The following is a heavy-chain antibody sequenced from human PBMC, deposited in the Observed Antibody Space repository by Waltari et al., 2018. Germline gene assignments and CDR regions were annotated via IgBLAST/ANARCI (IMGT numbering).Heavy chain of an antibody. V-gene: IGHV4-38-2*01. CDR3: ARVGPGSWVDY. J-gene: IGHJ4*02. D-gene: IGHD1-26*01. CDR2: IYHSGST. Sequence: QVQLQESGPGLVKPSETLSLTCAVSGYSISSGYYWGWIRQPPGKGLEWIGSIYHSGSTYYNPSLKSRVTISVDTSKNQFSLKLRSVTAADTAVYYCARVGPGSWVDYWGQGTLVTVSS. CDR1: GYSISSGYY.